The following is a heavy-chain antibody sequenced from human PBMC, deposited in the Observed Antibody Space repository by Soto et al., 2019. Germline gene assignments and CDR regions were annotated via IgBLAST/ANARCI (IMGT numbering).Heavy chain of an antibody. CDR2: MYQSGST. CDR1: GGSISSGAYS. D-gene: IGHD3-22*01. Sequence: QLQLRESGAGLVKPSETLSLTCTVSGGSISSGAYSWAWIRQSPGRGLEWLGFMYQSGSTYYSPSLGSRGTISIDRSKNQLSLSLRSVSAPDTAVYFCARDNSGCSDSDCYLSGWFDPWGQGTLVTVSS. V-gene: IGHV4-30-2*06. J-gene: IGHJ5*02. CDR3: ARDNSGCSDSDCYLSGWFDP.